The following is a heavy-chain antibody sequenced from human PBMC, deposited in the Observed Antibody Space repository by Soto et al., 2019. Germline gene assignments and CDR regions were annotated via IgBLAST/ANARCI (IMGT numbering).Heavy chain of an antibody. CDR1: GFTFSNAW. Sequence: GGSLRLSCAASGFTFSNAWMSWVRQAPGKGLEWVGRIKSKTDGGTTDYAAPVKGRFTISRDDSKNTLYLQMNSLKTEDTAVYYCTSETPWDYGDDYYYYMDVWGKGTTVTVSS. D-gene: IGHD4-17*01. CDR3: TSETPWDYGDDYYYYMDV. CDR2: IKSKTDGGTT. V-gene: IGHV3-15*01. J-gene: IGHJ6*03.